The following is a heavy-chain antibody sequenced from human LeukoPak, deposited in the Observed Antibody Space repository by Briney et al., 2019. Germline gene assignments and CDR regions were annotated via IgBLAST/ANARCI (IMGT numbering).Heavy chain of an antibody. J-gene: IGHJ4*02. V-gene: IGHV1-46*03. D-gene: IGHD2-2*01. Sequence: ASVKVSCKASGYTFTSYYMHWVRQAPGQGLEWMGIINPSGGSTSYAQKFQGRVTMTRDTSTSTVYMELSSLRPEDTAVYYCARDHNIVVVPAANYFDYWGQGTLVTVSS. CDR3: ARDHNIVVVPAANYFDY. CDR1: GYTFTSYY. CDR2: INPSGGST.